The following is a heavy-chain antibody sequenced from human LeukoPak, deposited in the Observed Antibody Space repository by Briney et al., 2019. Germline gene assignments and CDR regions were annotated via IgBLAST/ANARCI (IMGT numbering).Heavy chain of an antibody. V-gene: IGHV4-39*01. Sequence: SETLSLTCTVSGGSISSSSHYWGWIRQPPGKGLEWIGSIGPIHYSGSTYYNPSLKSRVTISVDTSKNQFSLKLNSVTAADTAVYYCARHRSKWLQSSFDYWGQGTLVTVSS. CDR1: GGSISSSSHY. CDR3: ARHRSKWLQSSFDY. J-gene: IGHJ4*02. CDR2: IGPIHYSGST. D-gene: IGHD5-24*01.